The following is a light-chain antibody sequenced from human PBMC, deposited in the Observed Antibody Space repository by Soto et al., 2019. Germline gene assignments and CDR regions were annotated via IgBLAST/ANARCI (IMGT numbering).Light chain of an antibody. CDR3: QAWDSSTVV. J-gene: IGLJ2*01. CDR2: QDN. CDR1: NLGDKY. Sequence: SYELTQPPSVSVSPGQTASITCSGDNLGDKYSCWYQQKPGQSPLLVIYQDNKRPSGIPERFSGSNSGNAATLTISGTQAMDEADYYCQAWDSSTVVFGGGTKLTVL. V-gene: IGLV3-1*01.